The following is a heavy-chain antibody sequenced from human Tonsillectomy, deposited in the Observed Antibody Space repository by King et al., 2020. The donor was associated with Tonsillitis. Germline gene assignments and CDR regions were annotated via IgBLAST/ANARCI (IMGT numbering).Heavy chain of an antibody. J-gene: IGHJ4*02. Sequence: QLQESGPGVVRPSETLSLTCTVSVGSISSSDHSWAWIRQPPGKGLEWIGYMYHSGTHFYNPSLKIRLTVSGGTSEKRFSLKLSSVTAADTAVYFCARYVSGTFDYWGQGALVTVSS. CDR1: VGSISSSDHS. V-gene: IGHV4-39*01. CDR3: ARYVSGTFDY. D-gene: IGHD1-26*01. CDR2: MYHSGTH.